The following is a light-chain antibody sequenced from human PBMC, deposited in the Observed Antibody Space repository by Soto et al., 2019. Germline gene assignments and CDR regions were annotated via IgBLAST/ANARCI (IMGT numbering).Light chain of an antibody. CDR3: QQYGSSPWT. CDR1: QSVSRY. V-gene: IGKV3-20*01. J-gene: IGKJ1*01. CDR2: GAS. Sequence: EIVLTQSPGTLSLSPGERATLSWRASQSVSRYLAWYQQKPGQAPRLLIYGASSRATGIPDRFSGSGSGTDFTLTISRLEPEDFAVYYCQQYGSSPWTFGQGTKVEIK.